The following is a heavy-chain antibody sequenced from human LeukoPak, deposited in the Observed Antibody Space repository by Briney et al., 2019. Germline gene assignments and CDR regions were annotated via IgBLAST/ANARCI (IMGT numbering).Heavy chain of an antibody. CDR3: ARVWADLDY. Sequence: GASVKVSCKASGYTFTAYYIHWVRQAPGQGREWMGWIDPNNDVTYYAQRFQGRVTMTWNTSISTAYMELSSVISDDTAVYYCARVWADLDYWGQGTLVTVSS. CDR2: IDPNNDVT. V-gene: IGHV1-2*02. D-gene: IGHD3-16*01. J-gene: IGHJ4*02. CDR1: GYTFTAYY.